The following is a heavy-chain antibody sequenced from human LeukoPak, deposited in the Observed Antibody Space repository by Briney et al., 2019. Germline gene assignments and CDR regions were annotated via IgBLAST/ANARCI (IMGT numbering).Heavy chain of an antibody. J-gene: IGHJ5*02. D-gene: IGHD6-13*01. CDR1: GYTFTGYY. CDR3: ARADSSPQDWFDP. Sequence: ASVKVSCKASGYTFTGYYMHWVRQAPGQGLEWMGWISAYNGNTNYAQKLQGRVTMTTDTSTSTAYMELRSLRSDDTAVYYCARADSSPQDWFDPWGQGTLVTVSS. V-gene: IGHV1-18*04. CDR2: ISAYNGNT.